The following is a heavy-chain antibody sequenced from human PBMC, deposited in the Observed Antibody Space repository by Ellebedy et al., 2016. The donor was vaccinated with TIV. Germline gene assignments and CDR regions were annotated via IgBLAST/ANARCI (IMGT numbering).Heavy chain of an antibody. CDR2: IDSDGHTT. CDR3: ARDGDHHVDLDN. V-gene: IGHV3-74*01. D-gene: IGHD5-12*01. J-gene: IGHJ4*02. CDR1: GFTFSYYW. Sequence: GESLKTSCTASGFTFSYYWMHWVRQAPGKVLEWVSRIDSDGHTTRYADLVEGRFTISRDNAKNTLYLQMNSLRAEDTALYYCARDGDHHVDLDNWGQGTLVTVSA.